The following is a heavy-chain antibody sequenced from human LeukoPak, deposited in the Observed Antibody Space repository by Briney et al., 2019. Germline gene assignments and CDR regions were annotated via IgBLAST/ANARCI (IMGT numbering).Heavy chain of an antibody. V-gene: IGHV4-59*12. D-gene: IGHD2-15*01. CDR1: GGSISSYY. CDR3: ARGHCSGGSCYPFDY. Sequence: SETLSLTCTVSGGSISSYYWSWIRQPPGKGLEWIGYIYHSGSTYYNPSLKSRVTISVDRSKNQFSLKLSSVTAADTAVYYCARGHCSGGSCYPFDYWGQGTLVTVSS. CDR2: IYHSGST. J-gene: IGHJ4*02.